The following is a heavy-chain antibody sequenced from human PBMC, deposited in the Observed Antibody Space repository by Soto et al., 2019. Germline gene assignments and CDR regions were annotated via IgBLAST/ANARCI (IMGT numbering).Heavy chain of an antibody. J-gene: IGHJ4*02. CDR3: ARGHHWNFPEFDY. Sequence: QVQLVHSGAEVKKPGASEKVSCKASGYTFTNYDINWVRQATGQGLEWMGWMNPNSGNTAYAQKFQGRVTMTRNTSISTAYMELSSLRSEDTAVYYCARGHHWNFPEFDYWGQGTLVTVSS. D-gene: IGHD1-7*01. CDR1: GYTFTNYD. V-gene: IGHV1-8*01. CDR2: MNPNSGNT.